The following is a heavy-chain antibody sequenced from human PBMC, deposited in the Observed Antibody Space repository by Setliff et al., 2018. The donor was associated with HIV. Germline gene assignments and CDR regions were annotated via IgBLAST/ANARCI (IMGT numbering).Heavy chain of an antibody. J-gene: IGHJ3*02. Sequence: ASVKVSCKASGYTFTSYAMNWVRQAPGQGLEWMGWINTSTGNPTYAQGFTGRFVFSLDTSVSTAYLQISSLKAEDTAVYYCARVWDYDILTGYSFDAFDIWGQGTMVTVSS. CDR3: ARVWDYDILTGYSFDAFDI. V-gene: IGHV7-4-1*02. CDR1: GYTFTSYA. D-gene: IGHD3-9*01. CDR2: INTSTGNP.